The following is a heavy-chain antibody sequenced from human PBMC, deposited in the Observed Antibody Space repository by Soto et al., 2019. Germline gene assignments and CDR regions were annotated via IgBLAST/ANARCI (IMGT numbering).Heavy chain of an antibody. CDR3: AREGGYYGSALDP. CDR2: IGTAGDT. Sequence: EVQLVESGGGLVQPGGPLRLSCAASGFTFSMYDMHWVRQATGKGLEWVSGIGTAGDTYYPGSVKGRFTISRENAKNSLYLEMNSLRAGDTAVYYCAREGGYYGSALDPWGRGTLVTVSS. V-gene: IGHV3-13*01. J-gene: IGHJ2*01. CDR1: GFTFSMYD. D-gene: IGHD3-10*01.